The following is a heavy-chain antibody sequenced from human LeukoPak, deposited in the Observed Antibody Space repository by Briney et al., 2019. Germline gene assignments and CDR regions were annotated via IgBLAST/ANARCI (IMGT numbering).Heavy chain of an antibody. J-gene: IGHJ4*02. V-gene: IGHV4-39*07. CDR1: GGSISSSSYY. Sequence: SETLSPTCTVSGGSISSSSYYWGWIRQPPGKGLEWIVSIYYSGSTYYNPSLKSRVTISVDTSKNQFSLKLSSVTAADTAVYYCARASRSSGYYFGLGYYFDYWGQGTLVTVSS. CDR2: IYYSGST. D-gene: IGHD3-22*01. CDR3: ARASRSSGYYFGLGYYFDY.